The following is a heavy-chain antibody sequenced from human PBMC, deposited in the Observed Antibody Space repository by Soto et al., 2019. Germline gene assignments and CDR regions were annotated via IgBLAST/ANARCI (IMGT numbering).Heavy chain of an antibody. Sequence: ASVKVSCKASGYTFTSYYMHWVRQAPGQGLEWMGIINPSGGSTSYAQKFQGRVTMTRDTSTSTVYMELSSLRSEDTAVYYCARCLRIRQQLVRVVTAIGGTSWGQGTMVTVSS. D-gene: IGHD2-21*02. CDR3: ARCLRIRQQLVRVVTAIGGTS. V-gene: IGHV1-46*01. CDR1: GYTFTSYY. CDR2: INPSGGST. J-gene: IGHJ3*01.